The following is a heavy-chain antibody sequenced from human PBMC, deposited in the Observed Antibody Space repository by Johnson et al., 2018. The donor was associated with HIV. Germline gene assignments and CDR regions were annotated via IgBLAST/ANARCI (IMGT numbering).Heavy chain of an antibody. J-gene: IGHJ3*02. CDR3: ARYSGSYHGLDI. CDR2: ISGSGGST. V-gene: IGHV3-23*04. D-gene: IGHD1-26*01. Sequence: VQLVESGGGLVQPGGSLRLSCAASGFTFSSYAMSWVRQAPGKGLEWVSAISGSGGSTYYADSVKGRFTISRDNSKNTLYLQMNSLRAEDTASYYCARYSGSYHGLDIWGQGTMVTVSS. CDR1: GFTFSSYA.